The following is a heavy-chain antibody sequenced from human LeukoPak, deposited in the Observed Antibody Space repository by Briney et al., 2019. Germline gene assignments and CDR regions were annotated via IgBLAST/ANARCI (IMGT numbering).Heavy chain of an antibody. CDR2: IRSKAYGGTT. V-gene: IGHV3-49*03. D-gene: IGHD2-21*02. CDR1: GFTFSSYA. J-gene: IGHJ4*02. Sequence: GGSLRLSCAASGFTFSSYAMSWFRQAPGKGLEWVGFIRSKAYGGTTEYAASVKGRFTISRDDSKSIAYLQMNSLKTEDTAVYYCTRVALIVVVTAPDYWGQGTLVTVSS. CDR3: TRVALIVVVTAPDY.